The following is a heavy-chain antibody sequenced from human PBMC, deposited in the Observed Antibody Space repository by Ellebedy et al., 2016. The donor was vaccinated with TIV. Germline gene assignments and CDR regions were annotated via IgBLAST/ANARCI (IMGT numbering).Heavy chain of an antibody. CDR3: ARDALPSGGAHYYFDL. V-gene: IGHV3-7*03. Sequence: GESLKISCGASGFPFTTFRMSWVRQAPGKGPEWVANIKQDGSPKYYVDSVKGRFTISRDNANNSLDLQMTSLGVDDTAVYYCARDALPSGGAHYYFDLWGQGTQVTVSS. CDR1: GFPFTTFR. D-gene: IGHD1-26*01. J-gene: IGHJ4*02. CDR2: IKQDGSPK.